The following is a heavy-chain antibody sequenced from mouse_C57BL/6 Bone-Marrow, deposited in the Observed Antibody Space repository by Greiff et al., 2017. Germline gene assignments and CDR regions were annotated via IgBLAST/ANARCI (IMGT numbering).Heavy chain of an antibody. CDR1: GFSLSTFGMG. J-gene: IGHJ4*01. CDR3: ARMELGRDYYAKDY. D-gene: IGHD4-1*01. CDR2: IWWDDDK. V-gene: IGHV8-8*01. Sequence: QVTLKESGPGILQPSQTLSLTCSFSGFSLSTFGMGVGWIRQPSGKGLEWLAHIWWDDDKYYNPALKSRLTISKDTSKNQVFLKIANVDTADTATYYCARMELGRDYYAKDYWGQGTSVTVSS.